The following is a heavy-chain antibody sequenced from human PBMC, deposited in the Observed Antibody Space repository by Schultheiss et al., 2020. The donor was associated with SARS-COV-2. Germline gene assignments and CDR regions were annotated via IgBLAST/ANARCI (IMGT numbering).Heavy chain of an antibody. CDR1: GFTFSSYS. Sequence: GGSLRLSCAASGFTFSSYSMNWVRQAPGKGLEWVAVIWYDGSNKYYADSVKGRFTISRDNSKNTLYLQMNSLRAEDTAVYYCARVPDSSGYYYYYGMDVWGQGTTVTVSS. J-gene: IGHJ6*02. V-gene: IGHV3-33*08. CDR3: ARVPDSSGYYYYYGMDV. CDR2: IWYDGSNK. D-gene: IGHD3-22*01.